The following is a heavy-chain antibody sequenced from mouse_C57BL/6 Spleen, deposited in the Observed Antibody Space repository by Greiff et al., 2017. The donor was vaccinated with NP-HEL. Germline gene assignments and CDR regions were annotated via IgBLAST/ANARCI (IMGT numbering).Heavy chain of an antibody. CDR1: GFTFSSYA. J-gene: IGHJ1*03. V-gene: IGHV5-9-1*02. CDR3: TRNNYYGSRYFDV. D-gene: IGHD1-1*01. Sequence: EVKLEESGEGLVKPGGSLKLSCAASGFTFSSYAMSWVRQTPEKRLEWVAYISSGGDYIYYADTVKGRFTISRDNARNTLYLQMSSLKSEDTAMYYCTRNNYYGSRYFDVWGTGTTVTVSS. CDR2: ISSGGDYI.